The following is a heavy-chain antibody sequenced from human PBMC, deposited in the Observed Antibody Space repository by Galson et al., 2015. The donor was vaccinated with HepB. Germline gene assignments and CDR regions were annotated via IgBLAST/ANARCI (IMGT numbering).Heavy chain of an antibody. J-gene: IGHJ3*02. D-gene: IGHD3-10*01. CDR1: GSSFPSYW. CDR2: IYPGDSDT. V-gene: IGHV5-51*01. CDR3: ARPPNMVRGVILSLGDAFDI. Sequence: QSGAEVKKPGESLKISCKGSGSSFPSYWIGWVRQMPGKGLEWMGIIYPGDSDTRYSPSFQGQVTISADKSISTAYLQWSSLKASDTAMYYCARPPNMVRGVILSLGDAFDIWGQGTMVTVSS.